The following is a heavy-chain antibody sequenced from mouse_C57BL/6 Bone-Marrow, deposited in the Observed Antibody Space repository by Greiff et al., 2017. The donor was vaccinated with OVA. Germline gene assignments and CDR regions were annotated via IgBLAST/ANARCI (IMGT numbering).Heavy chain of an antibody. D-gene: IGHD2-4*01. J-gene: IGHJ2*01. V-gene: IGHV1-15*01. CDR1: GYTFTDYE. CDR3: TLMITFDS. Sequence: VQLQQSGAELVRPGASVTLSCKASGYTFTDYEMHWVKQTPVHGLEWIGAIDPETGGTAYNQKFKGKAILTADKSSSTASMELRSLTSEDSAAYYSTLMITFDSWGQGTTLTLSP. CDR2: IDPETGGT.